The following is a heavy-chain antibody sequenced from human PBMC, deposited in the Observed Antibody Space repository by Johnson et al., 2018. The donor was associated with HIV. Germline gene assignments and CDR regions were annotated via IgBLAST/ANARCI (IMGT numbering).Heavy chain of an antibody. CDR3: ARDLLIYDAFDI. CDR2: ISYDGSNK. D-gene: IGHD3-10*01. CDR1: GFTFSDYY. J-gene: IGHJ3*02. Sequence: QEQLVESGGGLVKPGGSLRLSCAASGFTFSDYYMSWIRQAPGKGLEWVAFISYDGSNKYYADSVKGRFTISRDNSKNTLYLQMNSLRAEDTAVYYCARDLLIYDAFDIWGQGTMVTVSS. V-gene: IGHV3-30*03.